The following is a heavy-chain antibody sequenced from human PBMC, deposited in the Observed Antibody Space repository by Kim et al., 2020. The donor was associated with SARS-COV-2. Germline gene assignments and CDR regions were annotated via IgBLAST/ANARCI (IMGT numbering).Heavy chain of an antibody. Sequence: YNNPSLKSRVTISVDTSKNQFSLKLSSVTAADTAVYYCARGTMVRGVIGSWGQGTLVTVSS. D-gene: IGHD3-10*01. J-gene: IGHJ5*02. V-gene: IGHV4-39*01. CDR3: ARGTMVRGVIGS.